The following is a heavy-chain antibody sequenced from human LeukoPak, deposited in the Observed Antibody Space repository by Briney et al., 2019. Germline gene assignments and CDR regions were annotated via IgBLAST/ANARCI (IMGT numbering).Heavy chain of an antibody. V-gene: IGHV3-23*01. Sequence: PPGGSLRLSCAASGFTFNNYAMSWVRQAPGRGLEWVSAISGSDAGTYYADSVKGRFTISRDNSKNTLYLQMNSLRAEDAAVYYCAKAPLGRCTGAICYSFDYWGQGTLVTVSS. CDR2: ISGSDAGT. CDR1: GFTFNNYA. J-gene: IGHJ4*02. CDR3: AKAPLGRCTGAICYSFDY. D-gene: IGHD2-15*01.